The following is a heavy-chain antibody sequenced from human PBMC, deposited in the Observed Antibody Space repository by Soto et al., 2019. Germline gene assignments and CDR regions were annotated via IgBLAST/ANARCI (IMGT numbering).Heavy chain of an antibody. D-gene: IGHD3-9*01. V-gene: IGHV4-31*03. CDR3: ARLLRYILTGSGDVFDY. CDR2: IYYSGST. J-gene: IGHJ4*02. Sequence: SETLSLTCTVSGGSISSGGYYWSWIRQHPGKGLEWIGYIYYSGSTYYNPSLKSRVTISVDTSKNQFSLKLSSVTAADTAVYYCARLLRYILTGSGDVFDYWGQGTLVTVSS. CDR1: GGSISSGGYY.